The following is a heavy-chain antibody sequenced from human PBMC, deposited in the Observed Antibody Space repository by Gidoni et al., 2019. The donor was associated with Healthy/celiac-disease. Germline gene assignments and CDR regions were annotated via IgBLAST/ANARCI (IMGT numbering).Heavy chain of an antibody. V-gene: IGHV4-34*01. CDR1: GGSFSGYY. D-gene: IGHD2-2*01. CDR2: INHSGST. CDR3: ARYCSSTSCYPRGLDY. Sequence: QVQLQQWGAGLLKPSETLSLTCAVYGGSFSGYYWSWIRQPPGKGLEWIGEINHSGSTNYNPSLKSRVTISVDTSKNQFSLKLSSVTAADTAVYYCARYCSSTSCYPRGLDYWGQGTLVTVSS. J-gene: IGHJ4*02.